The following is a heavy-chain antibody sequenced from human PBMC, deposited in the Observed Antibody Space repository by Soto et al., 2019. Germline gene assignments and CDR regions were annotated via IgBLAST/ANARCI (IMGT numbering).Heavy chain of an antibody. CDR1: GGTFSSYA. V-gene: IGHV1-69*13. Sequence: GASVKVSCKASGGTFSSYAISWVRQAPGQGLEWMGGIIPIFGTANYAQKFQGRVTITADESTSTAYMELSSLRSEDTAVYYCARDDGILDTAMARPLDYWGQGTLVTVSS. D-gene: IGHD5-18*01. CDR3: ARDDGILDTAMARPLDY. J-gene: IGHJ4*02. CDR2: IIPIFGTA.